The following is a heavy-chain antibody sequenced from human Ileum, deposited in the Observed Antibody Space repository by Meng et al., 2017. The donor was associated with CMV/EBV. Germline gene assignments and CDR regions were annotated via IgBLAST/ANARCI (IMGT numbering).Heavy chain of an antibody. Sequence: SCKASGYTVNNNNLIRVRPAPGHGTEWMGWINTNTGNPTYAQDFTGRFVFSLDTSVSTAYLQISSLKAEDTAVYYCARDGLNERYFDYWGQGTLVTVSS. CDR2: INTNTGNP. V-gene: IGHV7-4-1*02. D-gene: IGHD3-22*01. J-gene: IGHJ4*02. CDR3: ARDGLNERYFDY. CDR1: GYTVNNNN.